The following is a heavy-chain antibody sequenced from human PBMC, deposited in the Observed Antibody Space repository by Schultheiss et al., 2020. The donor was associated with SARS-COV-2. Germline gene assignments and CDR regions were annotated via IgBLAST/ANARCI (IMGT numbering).Heavy chain of an antibody. CDR2: ISSSSSYI. CDR1: GFSFSRYW. V-gene: IGHV3-21*01. Sequence: GGSLRLSCAASGFSFSRYWICWVRQAPGKGLEWVSSISSSSSYIYYADSVKGRFTISRDNAKNSLYLQMNSLRAEDTAVYYCARPAGSYLGAFDYWGQGTLVTVSS. J-gene: IGHJ4*02. D-gene: IGHD1-26*01. CDR3: ARPAGSYLGAFDY.